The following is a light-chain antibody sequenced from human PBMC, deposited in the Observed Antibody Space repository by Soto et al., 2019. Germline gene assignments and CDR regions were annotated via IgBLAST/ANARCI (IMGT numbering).Light chain of an antibody. Sequence: QSVMAQPPSASGSPGQSVTISCTGASSDVGGYHYVAWYQRHPGKAPKLMIYEVSKRPSGVPDRFSGSKSGNTASLTVSGLQDEDEADYYCTSYKGGNNFDVFGTGTKVTV. CDR2: EVS. J-gene: IGLJ1*01. V-gene: IGLV2-8*01. CDR3: TSYKGGNNFDV. CDR1: SSDVGGYHY.